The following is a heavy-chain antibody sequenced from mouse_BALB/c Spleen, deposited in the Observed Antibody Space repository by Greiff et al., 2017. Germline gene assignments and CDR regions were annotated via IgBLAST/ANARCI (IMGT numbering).Heavy chain of an antibody. J-gene: IGHJ4*01. V-gene: IGHV5-6-3*01. CDR1: GFTFSSYG. Sequence: VQLQQSGGGLVQPGGSLKLSCAASGFTFSSYGMSWVRQTPDKRLELVATINSNGGSTYYPDSVKGRFTISRDNAKNTLYLQMSSLKSEDTAMYYCAREDLYAMDYWGQGTSVTVSS. CDR3: AREDLYAMDY. CDR2: INSNGGST.